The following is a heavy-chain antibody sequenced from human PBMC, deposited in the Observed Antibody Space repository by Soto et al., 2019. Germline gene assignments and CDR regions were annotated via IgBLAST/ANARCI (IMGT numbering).Heavy chain of an antibody. CDR2: IYHSGST. V-gene: IGHV4-4*02. D-gene: IGHD6-19*01. J-gene: IGHJ3*02. CDR3: ARVRQWQDDAFDI. Sequence: QVQLQESGPGLVKPSGTLSLTCAVSSGSISSSNWWSWVRQPPGKGLEWIGEIYHSGSTNYNPSLKSRVTISVDKSENQFSLKLSSVTAADTAVYYCARVRQWQDDAFDIWGQGTMVTVSS. CDR1: SGSISSSNW.